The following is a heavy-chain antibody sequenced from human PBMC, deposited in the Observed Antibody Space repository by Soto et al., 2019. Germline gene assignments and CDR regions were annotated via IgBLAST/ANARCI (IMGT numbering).Heavy chain of an antibody. Sequence: QVQLQESGPGLVKPSQTLSLTCTVSGGSISSGGYYWSWIRQHPGKGLEWIGYIYYSGSTYYNPSLQXGXTXSXXAAKNQFSLKLSSVTAADTAVYYCARGAMVGRFDYWGQGTLVTVSS. V-gene: IGHV4-31*03. CDR1: GGSISSGGYY. J-gene: IGHJ4*02. CDR3: ARGAMVGRFDY. CDR2: IYYSGST. D-gene: IGHD5-18*01.